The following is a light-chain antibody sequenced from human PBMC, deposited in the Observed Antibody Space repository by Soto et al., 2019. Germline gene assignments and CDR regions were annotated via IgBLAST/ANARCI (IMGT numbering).Light chain of an antibody. Sequence: QSVLTQPPSVSGAPGQRVTISCTGYNSNIGAGYDVHWYQQLPGTAPKLLIYGNSNRPSGVPDRFSASKSGTSASLAITGLQAEDEADYYCQSYDCSLSGGVFGGGTKVTVL. CDR3: QSYDCSLSGGV. CDR1: NSNIGAGYD. CDR2: GNS. J-gene: IGLJ3*02. V-gene: IGLV1-40*01.